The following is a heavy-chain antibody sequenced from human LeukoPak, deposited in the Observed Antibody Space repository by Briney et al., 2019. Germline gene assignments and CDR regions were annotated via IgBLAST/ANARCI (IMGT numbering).Heavy chain of an antibody. CDR3: PRTIGCSSTSCPPFPSYFDY. CDR2: IYYSGST. CDR1: GGSISSGGYY. V-gene: IGHV4-31*03. Sequence: SQTLSLTCTVSGGSISSGGYYWSWIRQHPGKGLEWIGYIYYSGSTYYNPSLKSRVTISVDTSKNQFSLKLSSVTAADSAVYYRPRTIGCSSTSCPPFPSYFDYWGQRTLVTVSS. D-gene: IGHD2-2*01. J-gene: IGHJ4*02.